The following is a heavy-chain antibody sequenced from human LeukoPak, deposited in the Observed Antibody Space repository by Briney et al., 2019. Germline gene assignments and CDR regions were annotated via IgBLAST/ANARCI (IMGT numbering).Heavy chain of an antibody. D-gene: IGHD3-10*01. V-gene: IGHV1-69*13. Sequence: GASVKVSCKASGGTFSSYAISWVRQAPGQELEWMGGIIPIFGTANYAQKFQGRVTITADESTSTAYMELSSLRSEDTAVYYCARARERITMVRGVLTRNYYYYYGMDVWGQGTTVTVSS. CDR3: ARARERITMVRGVLTRNYYYYYGMDV. CDR2: IIPIFGTA. J-gene: IGHJ6*02. CDR1: GGTFSSYA.